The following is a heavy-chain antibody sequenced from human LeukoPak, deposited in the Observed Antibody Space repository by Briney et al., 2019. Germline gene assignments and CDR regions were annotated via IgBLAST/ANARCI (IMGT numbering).Heavy chain of an antibody. J-gene: IGHJ4*02. V-gene: IGHV3-23*01. CDR3: ARYYDFWSGYYGPYYFDY. D-gene: IGHD3-3*01. Sequence: GGSLRLSCAASGFTFSSYAMSWVRRAPGKGLEWVSAISGSGGSTYYADSVKGRFTISRDNSKNTLYLQMNSLRAEDTAVYYCARYYDFWSGYYGPYYFDYWGQGTLVTVSS. CDR1: GFTFSSYA. CDR2: ISGSGGST.